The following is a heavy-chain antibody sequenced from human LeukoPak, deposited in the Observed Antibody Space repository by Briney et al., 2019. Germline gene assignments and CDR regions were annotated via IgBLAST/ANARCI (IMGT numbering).Heavy chain of an antibody. D-gene: IGHD1-26*01. Sequence: ASVKVSCKASGYTFTDYYIHWVRQAPGQGLEWMGWINPSSGGTAYAQKFQGRVTMTTDTSIITAYMEMNRLRSDDTAVYYCARSGSYYIGFWFDPWGQGTLVTVSS. V-gene: IGHV1-2*02. CDR1: GYTFTDYY. J-gene: IGHJ5*02. CDR2: INPSSGGT. CDR3: ARSGSYYIGFWFDP.